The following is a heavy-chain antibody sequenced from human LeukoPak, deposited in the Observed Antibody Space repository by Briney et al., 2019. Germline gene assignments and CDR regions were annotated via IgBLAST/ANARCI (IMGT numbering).Heavy chain of an antibody. CDR2: ISSSSSYI. Sequence: PGGSLRLSCAASGFTFSSYSMNWVRQAPGKGLEWVSSISSSSSYIYYADSVKGRFIISRDNAKNSLYLQMNSLRAEDTAVYYCARADGRYYYGSGSQYYFDYWGQGTLVTVSS. V-gene: IGHV3-21*01. CDR1: GFTFSSYS. D-gene: IGHD3-10*01. CDR3: ARADGRYYYGSGSQYYFDY. J-gene: IGHJ4*02.